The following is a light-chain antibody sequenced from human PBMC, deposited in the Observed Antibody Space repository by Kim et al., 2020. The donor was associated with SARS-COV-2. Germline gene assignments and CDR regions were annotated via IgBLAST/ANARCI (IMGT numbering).Light chain of an antibody. V-gene: IGKV3-15*01. J-gene: IGKJ1*01. CDR3: QQYNKWPPWT. CDR2: AAS. CDR1: QSVNST. Sequence: SQGERVTLPCRASQSVNSTSAWYQKKPGQPPRRLIYAASPRATGLPARFSGSASGTEFTLTISSLQSEDYAIYYCQQYNKWPPWTFGQGTKVDIK.